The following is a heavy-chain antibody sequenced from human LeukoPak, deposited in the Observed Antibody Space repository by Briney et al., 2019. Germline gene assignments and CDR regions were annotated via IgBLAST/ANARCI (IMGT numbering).Heavy chain of an antibody. D-gene: IGHD2-2*01. V-gene: IGHV5-51*01. J-gene: IGHJ3*02. Sequence: PGESLKISCKGSGYSFNAYYIAWVRQMPGKDLEWMGAIYPGDSDTTYSPSLQGQVTISADKSISTAYLQWSSLKASDTAMYYCARGCTSCYRGADAFDIWGQGTMVTVSS. CDR2: IYPGDSDT. CDR1: GYSFNAYY. CDR3: ARGCTSCYRGADAFDI.